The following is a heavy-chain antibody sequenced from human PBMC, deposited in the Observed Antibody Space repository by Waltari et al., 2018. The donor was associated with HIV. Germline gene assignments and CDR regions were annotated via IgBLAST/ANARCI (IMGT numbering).Heavy chain of an antibody. D-gene: IGHD2-2*01. J-gene: IGHJ6*02. CDR1: GGAISSSSYY. CDR2: IYYSGST. CDR3: ARPIVVGALGYGMDV. V-gene: IGHV4-39*01. Sequence: QLQLQESGPGLVKPSETLSLPCTVSGGAISSSSYYWGWIRQPPGKGLEWIGSIYYSGSTYYNPSLKSRVTISVDTSKNQFSLKLSSVTAADTAVYYCARPIVVGALGYGMDVWGQGTTVTVSS.